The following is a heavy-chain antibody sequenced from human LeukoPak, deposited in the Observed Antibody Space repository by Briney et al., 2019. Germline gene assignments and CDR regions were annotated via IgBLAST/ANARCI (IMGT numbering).Heavy chain of an antibody. CDR3: ARVDNPYYYYYGMDV. CDR1: GYTFTSYY. Sequence: ASVKVSCKASGYTFTSYYMHWVRQAPGQGLEWMGIINPSGGSTSYAQKFQGRVTMTRDTSTSTVYMELSSLRSEDTAVYYCARVDNPYYYYYGMDVWGQGTTVTVSS. CDR2: INPSGGST. V-gene: IGHV1-46*01. D-gene: IGHD3-9*01. J-gene: IGHJ6*02.